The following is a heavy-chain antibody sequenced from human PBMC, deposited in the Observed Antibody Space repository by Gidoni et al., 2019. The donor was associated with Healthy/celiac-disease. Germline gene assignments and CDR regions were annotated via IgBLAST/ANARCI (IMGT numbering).Heavy chain of an antibody. CDR1: GFTFDDFA. CDR3: AKGGPSSSRGGYDP. CDR2: ISWNSGSI. D-gene: IGHD6-13*01. Sequence: EVQLVESGGGWVQPGSSLGPSCAPSGFTFDDFARHGVRQAPGKGLGWGSGISWNSGSIGYADSVKGRFTISRDNAKNSMYLQMNSLRAEDTALYYCAKGGPSSSRGGYDPWGQGTLVTVSS. J-gene: IGHJ5*02. V-gene: IGHV3-9*01.